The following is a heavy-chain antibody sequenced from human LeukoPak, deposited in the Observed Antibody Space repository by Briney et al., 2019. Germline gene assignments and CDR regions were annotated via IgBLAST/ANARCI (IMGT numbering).Heavy chain of an antibody. J-gene: IGHJ6*02. CDR2: ISDSGGST. CDR3: AKDSPSAGTTTPGGYYYGMDV. V-gene: IGHV3-23*01. CDR1: GFTFSSYA. Sequence: QTGGSLRLSCAASGFTFSSYAMSWVRQAPGKGLEWVSAISDSGGSTYYADSVKGRFTISRDNSKNTLYLQMNSLRAEDTAVYYCAKDSPSAGTTTPGGYYYGMDVWGQGTTVTVSS. D-gene: IGHD6-13*01.